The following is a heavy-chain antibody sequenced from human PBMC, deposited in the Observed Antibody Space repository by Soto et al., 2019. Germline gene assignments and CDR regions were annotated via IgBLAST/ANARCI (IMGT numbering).Heavy chain of an antibody. Sequence: QVQLVESGGGVVQPGRSLRLSCAASGFTFSSYAMHWVRQAPGKGLEWVAVISYDGSNKYYADSVKGRFTISRDSSKNTLYLQMNSLRAEDTAVYYCARDQYYDFWSGYYYYGMDVWGQGTTVTVSS. V-gene: IGHV3-30-3*01. D-gene: IGHD3-3*01. CDR1: GFTFSSYA. CDR3: ARDQYYDFWSGYYYYGMDV. CDR2: ISYDGSNK. J-gene: IGHJ6*02.